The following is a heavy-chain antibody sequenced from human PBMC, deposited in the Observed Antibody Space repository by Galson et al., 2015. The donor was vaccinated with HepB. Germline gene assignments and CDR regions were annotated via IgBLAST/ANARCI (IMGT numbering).Heavy chain of an antibody. CDR3: ARGSDSLLMLGFGY. J-gene: IGHJ4*02. Sequence: SVKVSCKVSGGTFGSYAISWVRQAPGQGLEWMGGIIPIFDTPYYAQKFQGRVTLTADESTRTAYMELRSLRSEDTAVYYCARGSDSLLMLGFGYWGQGTLVTVSS. CDR2: IIPIFDTP. CDR1: GGTFGSYA. D-gene: IGHD3-16*01. V-gene: IGHV1-69*13.